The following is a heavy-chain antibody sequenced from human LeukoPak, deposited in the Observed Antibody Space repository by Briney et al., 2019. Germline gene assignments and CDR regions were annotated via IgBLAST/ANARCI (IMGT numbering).Heavy chain of an antibody. CDR2: ISSSSSYI. Sequence: GGSLRLSCAASGFTFSSYSMNWVRQAPGKGLEWVSSISSSSSYIYYADSVKGRFTISRDNAKNSLYLQMNSLRAEDTAVHYCAREMHYYDSSGYYYSIQAGTVDYWGQGTLVTVSS. J-gene: IGHJ4*02. V-gene: IGHV3-21*01. D-gene: IGHD3-22*01. CDR3: AREMHYYDSSGYYYSIQAGTVDY. CDR1: GFTFSSYS.